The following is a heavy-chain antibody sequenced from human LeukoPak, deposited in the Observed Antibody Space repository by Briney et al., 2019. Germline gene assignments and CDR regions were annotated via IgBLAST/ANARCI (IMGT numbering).Heavy chain of an antibody. CDR2: IFPDGHQE. J-gene: IGHJ4*02. Sequence: PGGSLRLSCVASGFSFSSYHMSWVRQAPGKGLGCVAHIFPDGHQESCDASVRGRFTVPRDNAKNSVFLQMNSLRVEDTAIYYCARWRWQQSEFDLWGQGALVTVSS. CDR3: ARWRWQQSEFDL. CDR1: GFSFSSYH. D-gene: IGHD5-24*01. V-gene: IGHV3-7*01.